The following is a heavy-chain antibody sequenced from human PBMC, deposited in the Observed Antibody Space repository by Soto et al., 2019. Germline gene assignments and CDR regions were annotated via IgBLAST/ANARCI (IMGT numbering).Heavy chain of an antibody. Sequence: PSETLSLTCAVSGDSVSSSDFYWTWIRQPPGKPLEXIGYXXXTXTXXXNXXXXNRVTMSMDTSKNQYSLKLTSVTAADAALYYCARDMRGFSRALDYWGRGTPVTVSS. CDR2: XXXTXTX. CDR1: GDSVSSSDFY. V-gene: IGHV4-61*08. D-gene: IGHD5-18*01. J-gene: IGHJ4*02. CDR3: ARDMRGFSRALDY.